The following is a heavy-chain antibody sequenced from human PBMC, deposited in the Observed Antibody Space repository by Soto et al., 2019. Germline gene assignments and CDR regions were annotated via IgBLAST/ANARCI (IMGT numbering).Heavy chain of an antibody. J-gene: IGHJ4*02. Sequence: VQLVESGGGVVQPGRSLRLSCAASGFTFSDYAMHWVRQAPGKGLEWVAVVSHDGRNTHYADSVKGRFTISRDSSKNTVSLEMTGLRAEDTAVYYGAKGGRQWLVTSDFNYWGQRALVTVSS. CDR2: VSHDGRNT. V-gene: IGHV3-30*18. CDR1: GFTFSDYA. D-gene: IGHD6-19*01. CDR3: AKGGRQWLVTSDFNY.